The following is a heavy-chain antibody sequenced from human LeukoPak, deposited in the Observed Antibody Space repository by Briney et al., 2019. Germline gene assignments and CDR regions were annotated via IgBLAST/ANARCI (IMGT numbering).Heavy chain of an antibody. CDR2: IKQDGSEK. V-gene: IGHV3-7*01. CDR1: GFTFSSYW. Sequence: GGSLRLSCSASGFTFSSYWMSWVRQAPGKGLEWVANIKQDGSEKYYADSVKGRFTISRDNAKNSLYLQLNSLRAEDTAVYYCATSRTFDYWGQGTLVTVSS. J-gene: IGHJ4*02. CDR3: ATSRTFDY.